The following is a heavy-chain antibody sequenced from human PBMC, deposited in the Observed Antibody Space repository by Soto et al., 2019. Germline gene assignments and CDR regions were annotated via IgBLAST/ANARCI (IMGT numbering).Heavy chain of an antibody. Sequence: TSETLSLTCTVSGGSISSYYWSWIRQPPGKGLEWIGYIYYSGSTNYNPSLKSRVTISVDTSKNQFSLKLSSVTAADTAVYYCARNNYYGSGPNAFDIWGQGTMVTVSS. V-gene: IGHV4-59*12. D-gene: IGHD3-10*01. CDR1: GGSISSYY. J-gene: IGHJ3*02. CDR2: IYYSGST. CDR3: ARNNYYGSGPNAFDI.